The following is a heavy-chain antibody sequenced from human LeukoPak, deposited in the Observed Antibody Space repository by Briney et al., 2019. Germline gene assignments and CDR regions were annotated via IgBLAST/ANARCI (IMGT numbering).Heavy chain of an antibody. Sequence: PSETLSLTCTVSGGSVSNTNYYWAWIRQPPGKGLEWIGSVSHSGSTYYNPSLKSRVSTSVDTSKNQFSLNLSSVIAADTAVYYCARGDCSGGICYSDSAFDIWGQGTMVTVSS. CDR3: ARGDCSGGICYSDSAFDI. D-gene: IGHD2-15*01. V-gene: IGHV4-39*01. CDR2: VSHSGST. J-gene: IGHJ3*02. CDR1: GGSVSNTNYY.